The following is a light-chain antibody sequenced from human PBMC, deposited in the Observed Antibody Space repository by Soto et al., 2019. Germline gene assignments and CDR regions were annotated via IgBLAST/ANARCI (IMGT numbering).Light chain of an antibody. Sequence: QSVLTQPPSASGTPGQTVTISCSGSSSNIGSNTVNWYQQLPGTAPKLLIYNNIQRPSGVPDRFSGSTSGTSASLAISGLQSEDEADYYCAAWDDSLNGVVFGGGTKVTVL. CDR3: AAWDDSLNGVV. CDR1: SSNIGSNT. V-gene: IGLV1-44*01. J-gene: IGLJ2*01. CDR2: NNI.